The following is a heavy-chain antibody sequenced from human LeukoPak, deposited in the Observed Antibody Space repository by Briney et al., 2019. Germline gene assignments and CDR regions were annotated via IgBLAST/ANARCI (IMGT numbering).Heavy chain of an antibody. D-gene: IGHD3-10*01. CDR2: IYSGGST. J-gene: IGHJ4*02. Sequence: GGSLRLSCAASGFTASSNYMSWVRQAPEKGLEWVSVIYSGGSTYYADSVKGRFTISRDNSKNTLYLQMNSLRAEDTAVYYCAREGPTMVRGVIRKRNYYFDYWGQGTLVTVSS. CDR1: GFTASSNY. CDR3: AREGPTMVRGVIRKRNYYFDY. V-gene: IGHV3-66*02.